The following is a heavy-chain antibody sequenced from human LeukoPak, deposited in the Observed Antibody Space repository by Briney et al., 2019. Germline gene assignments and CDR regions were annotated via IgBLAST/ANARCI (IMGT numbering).Heavy chain of an antibody. CDR1: GFTFSSYA. Sequence: GGSLRLSCAASGFTFSSYAMHWVRQAPGKGLEWVAVISYDGSNKYYADSVKGRFTISRDNSKNTLYLQMNSLRAEDTAVYYCATARYYDFDYWGQGTLVTVSS. CDR2: ISYDGSNK. J-gene: IGHJ4*02. D-gene: IGHD3-3*01. V-gene: IGHV3-30-3*01. CDR3: ATARYYDFDY.